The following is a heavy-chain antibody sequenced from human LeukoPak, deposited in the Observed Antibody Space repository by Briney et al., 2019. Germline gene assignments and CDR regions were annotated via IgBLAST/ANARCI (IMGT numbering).Heavy chain of an antibody. CDR1: GFTFSSYG. V-gene: IGHV3-30*02. J-gene: IGHJ4*02. D-gene: IGHD5-18*01. CDR3: ATYRQVLLPFES. CDR2: IRYDGSNK. Sequence: GGSLGLSCAASGFTFSSYGMHWVRQAPGKGLEWVAFIRYDGSNKYYADSVRGRFTIYRDNSKSILSLQMNSLRAEDTAIYYCATYRQVLLPFESWGQGTLVTVSS.